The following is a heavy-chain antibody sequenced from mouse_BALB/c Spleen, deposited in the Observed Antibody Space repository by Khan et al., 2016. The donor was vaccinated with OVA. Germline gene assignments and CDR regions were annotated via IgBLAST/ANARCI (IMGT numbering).Heavy chain of an antibody. CDR3: VRDGSYQRNGGWFAY. CDR1: GYTFTSYT. D-gene: IGHD2-14*01. Sequence: QVRLQQSGAELARPGASVKMSCKASGYTFTSYTIHWIKKRPGQGLEWIGYINPSYGDTNYNQKFKDKATLTTDKSSTTAYLQLSSLTSDDSAVYDCVRDGSYQRNGGWFAYWGQGTLGTGPA. V-gene: IGHV1-4*01. CDR2: INPSYGDT. J-gene: IGHJ3*01.